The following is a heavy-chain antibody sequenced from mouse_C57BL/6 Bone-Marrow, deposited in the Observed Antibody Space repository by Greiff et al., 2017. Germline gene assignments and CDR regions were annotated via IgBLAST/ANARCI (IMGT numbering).Heavy chain of an antibody. Sequence: VQLKQSGPVLVKPGASVKMSCKASGYTFTDYYMNWVKQSHGKSLEWIGVINPYNGGTSYNQKFKGKATLPVDKSSSTAYMELNSLTSEDSAVYYCAREGLGFAYWGQGTLVTVSA. CDR2: INPYNGGT. J-gene: IGHJ3*01. V-gene: IGHV1-19*01. CDR1: GYTFTDYY. CDR3: AREGLGFAY. D-gene: IGHD3-3*01.